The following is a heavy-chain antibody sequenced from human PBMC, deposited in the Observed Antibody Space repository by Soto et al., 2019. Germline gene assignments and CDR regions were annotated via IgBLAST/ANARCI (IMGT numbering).Heavy chain of an antibody. V-gene: IGHV2-5*02. D-gene: IGHD3-10*01. CDR3: AHSRYGSGTYYHEY. CDR2: IYYDDDK. Sequence: QITLKESGPTLVKPTQTLTLTCTFSGFSLSTHGVGVGWFRQPPGKALEWLALIYYDDDKRYSPSLKSRLTITEDTSKNQVVLAMTNMDPEDTATYYCAHSRYGSGTYYHEYWGQGTLVTVSS. J-gene: IGHJ4*02. CDR1: GFSLSTHGVG.